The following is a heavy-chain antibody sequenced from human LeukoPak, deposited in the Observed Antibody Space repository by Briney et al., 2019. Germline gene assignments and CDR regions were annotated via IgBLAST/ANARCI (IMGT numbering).Heavy chain of an antibody. Sequence: GGSLRLSCAASGFTFSSYSMNWVRQAPGKGLEWVSSISSRSIYIYYADSVKGRFTISRDNAKNSLYLQMNSLRAEDTAVYYCAPLGVRGPPYYFDYWGQGPLVTVSS. CDR1: GFTFSSYS. V-gene: IGHV3-21*01. CDR3: APLGVRGPPYYFDY. D-gene: IGHD3-10*01. J-gene: IGHJ4*02. CDR2: ISSRSIYI.